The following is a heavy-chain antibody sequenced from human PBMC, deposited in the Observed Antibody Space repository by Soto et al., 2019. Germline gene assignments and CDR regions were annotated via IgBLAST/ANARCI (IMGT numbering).Heavy chain of an antibody. CDR3: ARAAYSSNSGWFEP. CDR2: IKEYGSAK. D-gene: IGHD6-13*01. CDR1: GFTFSNYW. J-gene: IGHJ5*02. V-gene: IGHV3-7*03. Sequence: PGGSLRLSCAAFGFTFSNYWMTWVRQAPGKGLEWVAYIKEYGSAKYYVDSVKGRFTISRDNAKNSLYLQMNSLRADDTAVYYCARAAYSSNSGWFEPWGKGTLVTLSP.